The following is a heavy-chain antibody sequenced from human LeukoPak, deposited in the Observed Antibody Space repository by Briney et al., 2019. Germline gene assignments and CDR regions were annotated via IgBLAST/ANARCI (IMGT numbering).Heavy chain of an antibody. CDR2: IVSDGSIT. Sequence: GWSLRLSCSASGFTFSSYWMHWVRQGPGKGLVWVSRIVSDGSITSYADSVKGRFTISRDNAKNTLYLQMDSLRAEDTAVYYCASDNYGYWGQGTLVTVSS. J-gene: IGHJ4*02. CDR3: ASDNYGY. V-gene: IGHV3-74*01. CDR1: GFTFSSYW.